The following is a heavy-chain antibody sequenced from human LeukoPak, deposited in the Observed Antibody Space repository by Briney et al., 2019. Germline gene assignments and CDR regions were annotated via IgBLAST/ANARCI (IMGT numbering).Heavy chain of an antibody. J-gene: IGHJ4*02. CDR2: INHSGNT. V-gene: IGHV4-34*01. D-gene: IGHD3-22*01. CDR1: GGSFSGYY. Sequence: PSETLSLTCAVYGGSFSGYYWSWIRQPPGKGLEWIGEINHSGNTNYNPSLKSRVTISVDTSKNQFSLKLSSVTAADTAVYYCAPGGSGYYRVFDYWGQGTLVTVSS. CDR3: APGGSGYYRVFDY.